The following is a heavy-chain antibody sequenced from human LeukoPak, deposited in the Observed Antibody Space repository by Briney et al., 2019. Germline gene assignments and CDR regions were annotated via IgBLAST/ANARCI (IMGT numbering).Heavy chain of an antibody. CDR1: GYTFTGYY. CDR3: ARDRRWLVPHDAFDI. CDR2: INPNSGGT. D-gene: IGHD6-19*01. V-gene: IGHV1-2*02. J-gene: IGHJ3*02. Sequence: ASVKVSCKASGYTFTGYYMHWVRQAPGRGLEWMGWINPNSGGTNYAQKFQGRVTMTRDTSISTAYMELSRLRSDDTAVYYCARDRRWLVPHDAFDIWGQGTMVTVSS.